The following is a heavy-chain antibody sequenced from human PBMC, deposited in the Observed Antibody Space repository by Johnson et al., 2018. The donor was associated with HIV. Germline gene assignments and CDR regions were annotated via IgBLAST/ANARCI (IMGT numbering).Heavy chain of an antibody. CDR2: ISYDGSNK. V-gene: IGHV3-30-3*01. CDR1: GFTFSSYA. CDR3: ARDTDGVWQWLVVPAGDAFDI. Sequence: QVQLVESGGGVVQPGRSLRLSCAASGFTFSSYAMHWVRQAPGKGLEWVAVISYDGSNKYYADSVKGRFTISRDNSKNPLYLQMNSLRAEDTAVYYCARDTDGVWQWLVVPAGDAFDIWGQGTMVTVSS. J-gene: IGHJ3*02. D-gene: IGHD6-19*01.